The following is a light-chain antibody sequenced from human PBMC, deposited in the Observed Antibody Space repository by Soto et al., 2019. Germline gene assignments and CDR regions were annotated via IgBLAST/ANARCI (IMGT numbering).Light chain of an antibody. CDR1: TGAVTSGHY. CDR3: LLPYRSPYYV. Sequence: QAVGAQEPSRTVSPGGTVTLTCGSSTGAVTSGHYPYWFQQNRGQAPRTLIYDTSNKHSWTPARFSGSLLGGKAALTLSGAQPEDEAEYYCLLPYRSPYYVFGSGTKVTVL. CDR2: DTS. V-gene: IGLV7-46*01. J-gene: IGLJ1*01.